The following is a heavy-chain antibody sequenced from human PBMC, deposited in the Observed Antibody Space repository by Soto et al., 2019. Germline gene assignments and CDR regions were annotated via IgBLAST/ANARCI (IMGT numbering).Heavy chain of an antibody. CDR3: ASTRGGYCSSTSCFSDAFDI. Sequence: QVQLVQSGAEVKKPGASVKVSCKASGYTFTSYGISWVRQAPGQGLEWMGWISAYNGNTNYAQKLQGRVTMTTDTSTSTAYMELRSLRSDDTAVYYCASTRGGYCSSTSCFSDAFDIWGQGTMVTVSS. V-gene: IGHV1-18*01. CDR2: ISAYNGNT. D-gene: IGHD2-2*03. CDR1: GYTFTSYG. J-gene: IGHJ3*02.